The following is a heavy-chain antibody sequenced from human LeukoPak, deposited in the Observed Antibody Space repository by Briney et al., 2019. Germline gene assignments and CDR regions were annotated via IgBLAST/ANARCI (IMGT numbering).Heavy chain of an antibody. CDR3: ARRRNDYGLDY. D-gene: IGHD4-17*01. V-gene: IGHV3-30-3*01. CDR2: ISYDGSNK. J-gene: IGHJ4*02. Sequence: QSGGSLRLSCAASGFTFSNYAMHWVRQAPGKGLEWMSVISYDGSNKYYADSVKGRFTVSRDNSKNTLYLQMNSLRPEDTAVYYCARRRNDYGLDYWGQGTLVTVSS. CDR1: GFTFSNYA.